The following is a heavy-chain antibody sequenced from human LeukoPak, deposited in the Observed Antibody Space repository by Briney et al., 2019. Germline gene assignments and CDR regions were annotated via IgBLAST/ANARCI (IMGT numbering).Heavy chain of an antibody. J-gene: IGHJ3*02. Sequence: SGPTLVNPAQTLTLSCTFSGFSLRTSGVGVGWIGQPPGKALEWLALIYWDNDKRYSPALKSRLTITKATCKNQVVLTMTNRDPVDTATYYCAGVGASGFGALDIWGQGTMVTVYS. CDR3: AGVGASGFGALDI. CDR2: IYWDNDK. CDR1: GFSLRTSGVG. D-gene: IGHD1-26*01. V-gene: IGHV2-5*02.